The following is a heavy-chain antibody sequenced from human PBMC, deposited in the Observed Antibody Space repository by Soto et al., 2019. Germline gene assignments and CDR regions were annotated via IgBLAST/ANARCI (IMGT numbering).Heavy chain of an antibody. J-gene: IGHJ5*02. Sequence: EVQLVESGGGLVQPGGSLRLSCAASGFTFSDYHMHWVRQAAGKGLEWVAAIDTSGHTFYLGSVRGRFTVSRDDPRSSFHLQMSNLRPEDTAVYYGARLEIIGVNFFEHWGRGVLVTVSS. V-gene: IGHV3-13*01. CDR1: GFTFSDYH. D-gene: IGHD3-10*01. CDR3: ARLEIIGVNFFEH. CDR2: IDTSGHT.